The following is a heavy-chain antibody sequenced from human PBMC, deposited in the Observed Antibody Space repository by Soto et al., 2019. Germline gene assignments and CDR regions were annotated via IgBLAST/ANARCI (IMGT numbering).Heavy chain of an antibody. V-gene: IGHV3-30*18. CDR3: AKAYAPAAVYGMDV. D-gene: IGHD2-2*01. J-gene: IGHJ6*02. CDR2: ISYDGSNK. CDR1: GFTFSSYG. Sequence: QVQLVESGGGVVQPGRSLRLSCAASGFTFSSYGMHWVRQAPGKGLEWVAVISYDGSNKYYADSVKGRFTISRDNSKNTLYLQMNSLRAEDTAVYYCAKAYAPAAVYGMDVWGQGTTVTVSS.